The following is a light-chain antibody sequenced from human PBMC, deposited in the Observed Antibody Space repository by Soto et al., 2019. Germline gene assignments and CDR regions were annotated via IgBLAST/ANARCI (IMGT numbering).Light chain of an antibody. CDR1: SSDVGGYNY. V-gene: IGLV2-14*01. J-gene: IGLJ1*01. CDR2: EVS. CDR3: SSYTSSSFYV. Sequence: QSALTQPASVSGSPGQSITFSRTGTSSDVGGYNYVSWYQQHPGKAPKLMIYEVSNRPSGVPNRFSGSKSGNTASLTISGLQAEDEADYYCSSYTSSSFYVFGTGTKLTVL.